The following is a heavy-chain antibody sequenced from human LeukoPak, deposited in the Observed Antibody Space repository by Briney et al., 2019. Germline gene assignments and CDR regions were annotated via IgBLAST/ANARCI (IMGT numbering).Heavy chain of an antibody. CDR1: GGSISTYY. J-gene: IGHJ4*02. CDR2: ISDSGST. V-gene: IGHV4-59*08. Sequence: PSETLSLTCTVSGGSISTYYWSWIRQPPGKGLEWIGFISDSGSTDYNPSLKSRVTISVDTSKNQFSLRLSSVTAADTAVYYCARHLKKDGYNYYFDYWGRGTLVTVSS. CDR3: ARHLKKDGYNYYFDY. D-gene: IGHD5-24*01.